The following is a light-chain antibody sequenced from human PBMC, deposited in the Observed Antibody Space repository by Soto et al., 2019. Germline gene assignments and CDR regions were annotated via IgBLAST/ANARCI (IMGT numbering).Light chain of an antibody. CDR1: SSNIGAGYD. J-gene: IGLJ2*01. CDR2: GNS. V-gene: IGLV1-40*01. CDR3: QSYDNSLRV. Sequence: QSVLTQPPSVSGAPGQRVTISCTGSSSNIGAGYDVHWYQQLPGTAPKLLIYGNSNRPSGVPDLFSGSKSGTSASLAITGLKAEDEADYYCQSYDNSLRVFGGGTQLTVL.